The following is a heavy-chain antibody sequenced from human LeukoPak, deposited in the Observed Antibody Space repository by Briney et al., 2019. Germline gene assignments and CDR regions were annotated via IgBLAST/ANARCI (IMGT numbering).Heavy chain of an antibody. V-gene: IGHV3-13*01. Sequence: GGSLRLSCAASGFTLSGYDMHWVRQATGKGLEWVSGIGTAGDTYYPGSVKGRFTTSRENGRNSLYLQMNTLRAGDTAVYYCARVNGHAFDIWGQGTMVTVSS. CDR1: GFTLSGYD. CDR3: ARVNGHAFDI. CDR2: IGTAGDT. J-gene: IGHJ3*02. D-gene: IGHD2-8*01.